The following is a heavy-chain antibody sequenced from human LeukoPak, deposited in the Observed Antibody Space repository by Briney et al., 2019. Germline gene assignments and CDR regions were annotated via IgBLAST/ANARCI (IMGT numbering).Heavy chain of an antibody. CDR2: INPDGSGA. CDR3: ASGFLSGRGVVGY. Sequence: GGSLRLSCAASGFTFSNYWMHWVRQAPGKGLVWVSRINPDGSGATYADSVKGRFTISRDNAKNALYLQMNSLSAEDTAVYYCASGFLSGRGVVGYWGQGTLVTVCS. D-gene: IGHD3-10*01. CDR1: GFTFSNYW. V-gene: IGHV3-74*01. J-gene: IGHJ4*02.